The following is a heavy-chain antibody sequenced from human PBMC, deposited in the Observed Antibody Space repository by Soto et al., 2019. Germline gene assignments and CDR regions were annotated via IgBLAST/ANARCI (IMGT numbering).Heavy chain of an antibody. D-gene: IGHD6-13*01. J-gene: IGHJ4*02. CDR1: GYTLTELS. CDR3: ATESLEYSGCWYGEFDY. Sequence: QVQLVQSGAEVKKPGASVKVSCKVSGYTLTELSMHWVRQAPGKGLEWMGGFDPEDGETIYAQKFQGRVTITEDTSTHTAYMELSRLRSENTVVYYCATESLEYSGCWYGEFDYWGQGTLVTVSS. V-gene: IGHV1-24*01. CDR2: FDPEDGET.